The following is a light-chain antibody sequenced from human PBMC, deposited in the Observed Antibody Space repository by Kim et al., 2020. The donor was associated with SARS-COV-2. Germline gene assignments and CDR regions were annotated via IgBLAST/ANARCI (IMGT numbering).Light chain of an antibody. CDR3: NSRDSSGNLYV. Sequence: SSELTQDPAVSVALGQTVRITCQGDSLRSYYASWYQQKPGQAPVLVIYGKNNRPSGIPDRFSGSSSGNTASLTITGAQAEDDADYYCNSRDSSGNLYVFGTGTKVTVL. J-gene: IGLJ1*01. CDR2: GKN. V-gene: IGLV3-19*01. CDR1: SLRSYY.